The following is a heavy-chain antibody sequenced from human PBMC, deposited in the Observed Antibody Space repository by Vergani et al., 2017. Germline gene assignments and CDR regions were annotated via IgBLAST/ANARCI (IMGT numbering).Heavy chain of an antibody. CDR2: IYYSGST. V-gene: IGHV4-38-2*02. J-gene: IGHJ5*02. CDR3: PGHSTVGWLVKLGWIDP. Sequence: QVHLQESGPGLVKPSETLSLTCSVSNYSIGRDYYWGWIRQPPGKGLEWIASIYYSGSTYYNPSLKSRVTISVDTSKNQFSLKLSSVTAADTAVYFCPGHSTVGWLVKLGWIDPWGQGILVTVSS. D-gene: IGHD6-19*01. CDR1: NYSIGRDYY.